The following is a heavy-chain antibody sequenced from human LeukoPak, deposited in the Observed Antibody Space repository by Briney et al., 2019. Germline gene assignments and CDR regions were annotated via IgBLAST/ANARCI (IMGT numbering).Heavy chain of an antibody. J-gene: IGHJ4*02. CDR3: AKAVVIVPTATPFDY. D-gene: IGHD2-2*01. V-gene: IGHV3-48*01. CDR1: GFTFSSYS. Sequence: GGSLRLSCAASGFTFSSYSMNWVRQAPGEGLEWVSYISSSSSTIYYADSVKGRFTISRDNAKNSLYLQMNSLRAEDTAVYYCAKAVVIVPTATPFDYWGQGTLVTVSS. CDR2: ISSSSSTI.